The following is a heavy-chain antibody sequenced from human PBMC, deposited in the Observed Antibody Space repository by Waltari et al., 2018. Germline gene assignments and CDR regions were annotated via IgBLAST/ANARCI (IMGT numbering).Heavy chain of an antibody. V-gene: IGHV1-69*08. CDR3: ARDSDSSGYSNGMDV. J-gene: IGHJ6*02. CDR2: IIPILGIA. Sequence: QVQLVQSGAEVKKPGSSVKVSCKASGGTFSSYTISWVRQAPGQGIEWMGRIIPILGIANYAQKFQGRVTITADKSTSTAYMELSSLRSEDTAVYYCARDSDSSGYSNGMDVWGQGTTVTVSS. D-gene: IGHD3-22*01. CDR1: GGTFSSYT.